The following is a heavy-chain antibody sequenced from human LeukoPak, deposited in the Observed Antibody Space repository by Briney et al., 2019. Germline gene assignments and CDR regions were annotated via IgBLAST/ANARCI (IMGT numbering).Heavy chain of an antibody. V-gene: IGHV5-51*01. CDR2: IYPGVSDT. CDR3: AREVTAAKIGGYFDY. CDR1: GYIFTSYW. J-gene: IGHJ4*02. Sequence: GESLKISCKGSGYIFTSYWIGWVRQMPGKGLEWMGIIYPGVSDTRYSPSFQGQVTISADKSISTAYLQWSSLKASDTAMYYCAREVTAAKIGGYFDYWGQGTLVTVSS. D-gene: IGHD6-13*01.